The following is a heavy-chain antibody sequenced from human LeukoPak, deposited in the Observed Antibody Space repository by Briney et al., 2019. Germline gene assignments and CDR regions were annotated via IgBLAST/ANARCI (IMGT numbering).Heavy chain of an antibody. CDR3: ARSLLLWFGELSQFDP. CDR1: RFTFSSYS. D-gene: IGHD3-10*01. CDR2: ISSSSSTK. Sequence: GGSLRLSCAASRFTFSSYSMNWVRQASGKGLEWVSFISSSSSTKYYADSVKGRFTISRDNAKNSLYLQMNSLRAEDTAVYYCARSLLLWFGELSQFDPWGQGTLVTVSS. V-gene: IGHV3-48*01. J-gene: IGHJ5*02.